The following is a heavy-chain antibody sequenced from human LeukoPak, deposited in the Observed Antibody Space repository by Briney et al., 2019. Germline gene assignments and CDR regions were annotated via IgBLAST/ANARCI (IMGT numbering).Heavy chain of an antibody. CDR3: AREAYYDFRSGYYHYYYYGMDV. Sequence: SETLSLTCTVSGGSISSYYWSWIRQPPGKGLEWIGYIYYSGSTNYNPSLKSRVTISVDTSKNQFSLKLSSVTAADTAVYYCAREAYYDFRSGYYHYYYYGMDVWGQGTTVTVSS. J-gene: IGHJ6*02. CDR1: GGSISSYY. D-gene: IGHD3-3*01. V-gene: IGHV4-59*01. CDR2: IYYSGST.